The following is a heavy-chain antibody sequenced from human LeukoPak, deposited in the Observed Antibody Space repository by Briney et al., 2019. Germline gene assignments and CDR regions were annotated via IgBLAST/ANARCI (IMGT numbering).Heavy chain of an antibody. CDR2: IYPGDSDT. D-gene: IGHD3-10*01. V-gene: IGHV5-51*01. Sequence: GESLKISCNGSGYSFTSYWIGWVRQMPGKGLEWMGIIYPGDSDTRYSPSFQGQVTISADKSISTAYLQWSSLKASDTAMYYCARQGVGSGSYYHDAFDIWGQGTMVTVSS. CDR1: GYSFTSYW. J-gene: IGHJ3*02. CDR3: ARQGVGSGSYYHDAFDI.